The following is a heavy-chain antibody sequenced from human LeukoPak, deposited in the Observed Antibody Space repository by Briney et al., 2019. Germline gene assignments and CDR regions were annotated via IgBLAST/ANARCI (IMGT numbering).Heavy chain of an antibody. CDR1: GDSVSSNSAC. V-gene: IGHV6-1*01. CDR3: TREGGGAEAAFEY. D-gene: IGHD6-19*01. CDR2: TYYRSKWKN. J-gene: IGHJ4*02. Sequence: SQTLSLTCVISGDSVSSNSACWNCIRQSPSRGLECLGSTYYRSKWKNDYAPSVRGRITITPDKSKNQFSLQLNCVTTDDTAVYYCTREGGGAEAAFEYWGQGTLVTVSS.